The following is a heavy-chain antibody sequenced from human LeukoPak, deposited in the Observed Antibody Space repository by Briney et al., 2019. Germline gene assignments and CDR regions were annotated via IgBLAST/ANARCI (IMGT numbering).Heavy chain of an antibody. Sequence: GGSLRHSCAVPGFTFSDDWVTWVRQTPGKGLEFVANINRAGSVKNYVDSVMGRFTSSIDNAKNSLYLQMTSLRVDDTAIYYGARDPGFSSFDYWGQGTLVTVSS. CDR3: ARDPGFSSFDY. J-gene: IGHJ4*02. CDR1: GFTFSDDW. CDR2: INRAGSVK. V-gene: IGHV3-7*01. D-gene: IGHD3-3*02.